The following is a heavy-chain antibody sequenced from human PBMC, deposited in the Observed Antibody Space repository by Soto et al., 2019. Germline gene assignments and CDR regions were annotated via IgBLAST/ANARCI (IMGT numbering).Heavy chain of an antibody. V-gene: IGHV3-23*01. CDR3: AKAIYPSQCDYSYGRDV. CDR1: GFTFSSYA. J-gene: IGHJ6*02. CDR2: VSGSGGRT. Sequence: EVQLLESGGGLVEPGGSLRLSCAAFGFTFSSYAMSWVRQAPGKGLEWVSVVSGSGGRTHYADSMKGRFTISRDNSKNTLYLQMSSLRAEDTAVYYCAKAIYPSQCDYSYGRDVWGQGTTVTVS. D-gene: IGHD6-19*01.